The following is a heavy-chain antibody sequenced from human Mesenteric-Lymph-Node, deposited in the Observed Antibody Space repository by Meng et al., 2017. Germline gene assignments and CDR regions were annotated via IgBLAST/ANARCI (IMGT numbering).Heavy chain of an antibody. CDR1: GFAFSSYA. CDR3: ARGYRDY. Sequence: QLVGLGATFVQLGESLALSWAASGFAFSSYALSGVRRVQGKGLVCVSRINADGTRTSYADSVMGRFTISRANDKNTLYLQMNSLRVEDKAVYYCARGYRDYWSQGTLVTVSS. V-gene: IGHV3-74*02. D-gene: IGHD6-13*01. CDR2: INADGTRT. J-gene: IGHJ4*02.